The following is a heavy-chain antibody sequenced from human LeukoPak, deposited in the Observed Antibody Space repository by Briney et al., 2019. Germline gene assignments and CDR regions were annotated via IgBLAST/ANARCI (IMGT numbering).Heavy chain of an antibody. Sequence: GGSLRLSCTASGFTLSFYAMHWVRQAPGKGLEWVAAISYDASNEFYVDYVEARFTISRDNAKNTMYLQIDSLRNDDTGVYFCARGSFYYDNRGSPFDIWGQGTLVTVSS. CDR3: ARGSFYYDNRGSPFDI. CDR2: ISYDASNE. V-gene: IGHV3-30-3*01. J-gene: IGHJ3*02. D-gene: IGHD3-22*01. CDR1: GFTLSFYA.